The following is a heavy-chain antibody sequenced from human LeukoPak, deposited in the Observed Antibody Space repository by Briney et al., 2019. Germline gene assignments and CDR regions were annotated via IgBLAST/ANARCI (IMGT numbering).Heavy chain of an antibody. CDR2: ISGSGGST. V-gene: IGHV3-23*01. CDR3: AKVGYSYGLGDAFDI. Sequence: SGGSLRLSCAASGFTFSSYAMSWVRQAPGKGLEWVSAISGSGGSTYYADSAKGRFTISRDNSKNTLYLQMNCLRAEDTAVYYCAKVGYSYGLGDAFDIWGQGTMVTVSS. J-gene: IGHJ3*02. CDR1: GFTFSSYA. D-gene: IGHD5-18*01.